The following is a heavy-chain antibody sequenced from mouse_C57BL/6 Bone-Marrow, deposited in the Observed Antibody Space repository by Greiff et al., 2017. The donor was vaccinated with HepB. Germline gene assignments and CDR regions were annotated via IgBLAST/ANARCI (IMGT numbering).Heavy chain of an antibody. CDR1: GYAFTNYL. CDR3: ARDGSSYEGRYFDY. CDR2: INPGSGGT. D-gene: IGHD1-1*01. V-gene: IGHV1-54*01. Sequence: QVQLQQSGAELVRPGPSVKVSCKASGYAFTNYLIEWVKQRPGQGLEWIGVINPGSGGTNYNEKFKGKATLTADKSSSTAYMQLSSLTSEDAAVYFCARDGSSYEGRYFDYWGQGTTLTVSS. J-gene: IGHJ2*01.